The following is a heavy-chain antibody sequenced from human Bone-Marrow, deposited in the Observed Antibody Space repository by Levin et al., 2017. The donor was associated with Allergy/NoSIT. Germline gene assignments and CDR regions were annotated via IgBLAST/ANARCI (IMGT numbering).Heavy chain of an antibody. CDR1: GFTFDDHG. D-gene: IGHD1-1*01. J-gene: IGHJ5*02. CDR2: VTWNGETT. Sequence: PGGSLRLSCAASGFTFDDHGMSWVRQAPGKGLEWVSTVTWNGETTRYADSVRGRFTISRDNAKGSLHLQMNSLRAEDTAFYYCARDMGVTGTSANWFDPWGQGTLVTVSS. CDR3: ARDMGVTGTSANWFDP. V-gene: IGHV3-20*04.